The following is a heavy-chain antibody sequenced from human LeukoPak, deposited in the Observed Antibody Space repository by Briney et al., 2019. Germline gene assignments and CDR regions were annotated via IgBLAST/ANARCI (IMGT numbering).Heavy chain of an antibody. CDR3: ARGGRWYTFDY. D-gene: IGHD4-23*01. CDR1: GFTFSSYE. Sequence: GGSLRLSCAASGFTFSSYEMNWVRQAPGKGLEWVSYISSSGSTIYYADSVKGRFTISRDNAKNSLYLQMNSLRAEDTAVYYCARGGRWYTFDYWGQGTLVTVSS. CDR2: ISSSGSTI. J-gene: IGHJ4*02. V-gene: IGHV3-48*03.